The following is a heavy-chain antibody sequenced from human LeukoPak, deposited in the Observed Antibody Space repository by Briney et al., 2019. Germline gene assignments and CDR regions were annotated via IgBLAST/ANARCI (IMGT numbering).Heavy chain of an antibody. Sequence: SETLSPTCTVSGGSISSYYWSWIRQPPGKGLEWIGYIYYSGSTNYNPSLKSRVTISVDTSKNQFSLKLSSVTAADTAVYYCARALLWFGELSYYFDYWGQGTLVTVSS. D-gene: IGHD3-10*01. CDR1: GGSISSYY. J-gene: IGHJ4*02. CDR3: ARALLWFGELSYYFDY. CDR2: IYYSGST. V-gene: IGHV4-59*01.